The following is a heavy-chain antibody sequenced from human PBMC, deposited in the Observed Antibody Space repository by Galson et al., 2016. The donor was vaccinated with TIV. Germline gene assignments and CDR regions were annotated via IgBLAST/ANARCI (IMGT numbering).Heavy chain of an antibody. Sequence: SLRLSCAASGFTFSTYVMHWVRQAPGKGLEWVAFVRYDGSHKNYADSVKGRFTISRDNSKNTLYLQMNSLRAEDTAVYYCAKGMAIFGVIPPWGGMDVWGQGTTVTVSS. J-gene: IGHJ6*02. CDR1: GFTFSTYV. V-gene: IGHV3-30*02. CDR3: AKGMAIFGVIPPWGGMDV. CDR2: VRYDGSHK. D-gene: IGHD3-3*01.